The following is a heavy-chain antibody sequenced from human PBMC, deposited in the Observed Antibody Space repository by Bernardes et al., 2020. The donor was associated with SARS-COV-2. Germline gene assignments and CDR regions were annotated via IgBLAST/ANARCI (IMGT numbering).Heavy chain of an antibody. CDR3: AKQIFGYSSGWFYFDY. Sequence: WGTLTLSCAASGFTFSSYGMHWVRQAPGKGLEWVAVISYDGSNKYYADSVKGRFTISRDNSKNTLYLQMNSLRAEDTAVYYCAKQIFGYSSGWFYFDYWGQGSLVTVSS. D-gene: IGHD6-19*01. J-gene: IGHJ4*02. CDR2: ISYDGSNK. V-gene: IGHV3-30*18. CDR1: GFTFSSYG.